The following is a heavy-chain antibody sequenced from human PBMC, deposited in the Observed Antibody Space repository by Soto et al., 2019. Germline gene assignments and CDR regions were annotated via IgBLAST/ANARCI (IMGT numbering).Heavy chain of an antibody. CDR2: IDPSDSYT. V-gene: IGHV5-10-1*01. J-gene: IGHJ4*02. D-gene: IGHD2-21*02. CDR1: GYSFTSYW. CDR3: ARQEAYCGGDCYSFDY. Sequence: LKISCKGSGYSFTSYWISWVRQMPGKGLEWMGRIDPSDSYTNYSPSFQGHVTISADKSISTAYLQWSSLKASDTAMYYCARQEAYCGGDCYSFDYWGQGTLVTVSS.